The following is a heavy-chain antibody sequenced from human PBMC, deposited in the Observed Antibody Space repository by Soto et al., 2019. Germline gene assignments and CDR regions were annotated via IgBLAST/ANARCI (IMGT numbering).Heavy chain of an antibody. CDR1: GFRFSNNW. CDR2: ISADGSDT. CDR3: ARFDIAAPPPI. Sequence: GGALRLSCVASGFRFSNNWMHLVRPAPGKGPVWVSRISADGSDTHYADSVQGRFTISRDNAKNTLYLQMNTLSVEDAAVYYCARFDIAAPPPIWGQGTMVTVSS. V-gene: IGHV3-74*01. D-gene: IGHD6-13*01. J-gene: IGHJ3*02.